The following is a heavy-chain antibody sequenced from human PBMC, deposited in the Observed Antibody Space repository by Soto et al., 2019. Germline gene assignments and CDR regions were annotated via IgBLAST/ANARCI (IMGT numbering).Heavy chain of an antibody. CDR2: ISVYNGDT. J-gene: IGHJ4*02. CDR1: GYTFTNYG. CDR3: SRDRSTGDY. V-gene: IGHV1-18*01. Sequence: QVQLVQSGVEVKKPGASVKVSCKASGYTFTNYGISWVRQAPGQGLEWMGWISVYNGDTNYAQKFQGRVTMTTDISTSTDYMELTSLTSDDTAVYYCSRDRSTGDYWGQGTLVTVSS.